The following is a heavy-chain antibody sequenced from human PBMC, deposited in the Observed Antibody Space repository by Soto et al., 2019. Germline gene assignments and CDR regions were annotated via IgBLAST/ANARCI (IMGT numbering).Heavy chain of an antibody. CDR3: AAANLTYYDTLTGYSQVLNYHYYGLDV. D-gene: IGHD3-9*01. CDR1: GFTFTSSA. CDR2: IVVGSGNT. V-gene: IGHV1-58*01. J-gene: IGHJ6*01. Sequence: SSVKVSCKASGFTFTSSAVQWVRQARGQRLEWIGWIVVGSGNTNYAQKFQERVTITRDMSTSTAYMELSSLRSEDTAVYYCAAANLTYYDTLTGYSQVLNYHYYGLDVGG.